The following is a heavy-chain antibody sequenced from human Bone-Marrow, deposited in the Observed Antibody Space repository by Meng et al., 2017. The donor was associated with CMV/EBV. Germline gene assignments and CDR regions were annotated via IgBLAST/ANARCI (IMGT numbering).Heavy chain of an antibody. CDR1: GFTFSSFA. V-gene: IGHV3-23*01. D-gene: IGHD2-8*01. J-gene: IGHJ3*02. CDR2: ISGGGGST. CDR3: ARDPSGVRGSNAAFDI. Sequence: GESLKISCAASGFTFSSFAMSWVRQAPGKGLEWVSTISGGGGSTFYADSVKGRFTISRDNAKNSLYLQVDSLSAEDTAVYYCARDPSGVRGSNAAFDIWGQGTLVTVSS.